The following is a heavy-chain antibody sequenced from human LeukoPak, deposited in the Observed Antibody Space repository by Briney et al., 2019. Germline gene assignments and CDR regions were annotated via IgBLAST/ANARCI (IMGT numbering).Heavy chain of an antibody. Sequence: PSETLSLTCTVSGGPINSATYYWTWIRQPAGKGLERIGRIYTSGSTNYNPSLKSRVTISVDTSKNQFSLKLSSVTAADTAVYYCARLYEDPGGRSGGFDYWGQGTLVTVSS. V-gene: IGHV4-61*02. J-gene: IGHJ4*02. CDR2: IYTSGST. D-gene: IGHD3-10*01. CDR3: ARLYEDPGGRSGGFDY. CDR1: GGPINSATYY.